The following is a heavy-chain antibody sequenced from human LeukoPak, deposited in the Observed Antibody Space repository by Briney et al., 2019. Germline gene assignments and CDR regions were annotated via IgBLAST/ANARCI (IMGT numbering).Heavy chain of an antibody. V-gene: IGHV3-21*01. J-gene: IGHJ6*03. Sequence: PGGSLRLSCAASGFTFSSYSMNWVRQAPGKGLEWVSSISSSSSYIYYADSVKGRFTISRDNAKNSLYLQMNSLRAEDTAVYYCARDVFLRWELPVTYMDVWGKGTTVTVSS. CDR2: ISSSSSYI. CDR1: GFTFSSYS. CDR3: ARDVFLRWELPVTYMDV. D-gene: IGHD1-26*01.